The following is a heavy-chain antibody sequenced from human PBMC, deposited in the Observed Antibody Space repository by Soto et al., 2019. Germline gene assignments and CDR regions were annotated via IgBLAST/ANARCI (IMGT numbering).Heavy chain of an antibody. J-gene: IGHJ4*02. V-gene: IGHV1-69*06. Sequence: KVSCKASGGTFNNYVINWVRQAPGQGLKWMAGIIPIFGTPNYAQKFQGRVTITADKSTSTAYMELNSLRSEDTAVYYCAGRCDGTNCLAHFDYWGQGTLVTVSS. CDR3: AGRCDGTNCLAHFDY. CDR2: IIPIFGTP. D-gene: IGHD2-2*01. CDR1: GGTFNNYV.